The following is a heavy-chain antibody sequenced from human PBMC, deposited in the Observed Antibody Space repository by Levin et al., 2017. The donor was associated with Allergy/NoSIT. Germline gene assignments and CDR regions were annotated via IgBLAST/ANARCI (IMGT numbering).Heavy chain of an antibody. CDR3: ARKGTTVTTVRYYYYGVDV. J-gene: IGHJ6*02. CDR2: IDPSDSYT. V-gene: IGHV5-10-1*01. Sequence: KVSCKGSGYSFTTYWISWVRQMPGKGLEWMGRIDPSDSYTTYSPSLQGHVTISADKSISTAYLQWGSLKASDTAMYYCARKGTTVTTVRYYYYGVDVWGQGTTVTVSS. CDR1: GYSFTTYW. D-gene: IGHD4-17*01.